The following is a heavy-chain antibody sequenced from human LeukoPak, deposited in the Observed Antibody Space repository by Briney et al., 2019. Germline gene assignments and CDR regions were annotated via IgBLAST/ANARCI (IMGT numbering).Heavy chain of an antibody. CDR1: GGTLSSYA. V-gene: IGHV1-69*05. CDR3: ARLAKDVYSSGWYGGAFDI. CDR2: IIPIFGTA. J-gene: IGHJ3*02. Sequence: ASVKVSCKASGGTLSSYAISWVLQAPGQGLEWMGRIIPIFGTANYAQKFQGRVAITTDESTSTAYMELSSLRSEDTAVYYCARLAKDVYSSGWYGGAFDIWGQGTMVTVSS. D-gene: IGHD6-19*01.